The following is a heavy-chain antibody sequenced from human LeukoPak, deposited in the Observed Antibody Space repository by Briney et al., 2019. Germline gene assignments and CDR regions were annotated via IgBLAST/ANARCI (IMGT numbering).Heavy chain of an antibody. V-gene: IGHV1-18*01. CDR3: ARAPGSYYPDAFDI. CDR1: GYTFTSYG. J-gene: IGHJ3*02. Sequence: GASVKVSCKASGYTFTSYGISWVRQAPGQGLEWMGWISAYNGNTNYAQKLQGRVTMTTDTSTSTAYMELRSLRSDDTAVYYCARAPGSYYPDAFDIWGQGTMVTVSS. D-gene: IGHD1-26*01. CDR2: ISAYNGNT.